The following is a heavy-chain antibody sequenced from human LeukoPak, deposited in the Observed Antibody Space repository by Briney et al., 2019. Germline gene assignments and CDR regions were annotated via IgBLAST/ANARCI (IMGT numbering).Heavy chain of an antibody. D-gene: IGHD3-22*01. CDR2: IKQDGSEK. V-gene: IGHV3-7*01. CDR1: GFTFSSYW. Sequence: VGSLRLSCAASGFTFSSYWRSWVRQAPGKGLEWLANIKQDGSEKYYVDSVKGRFTISRDNAKNSLYLQMNSLRAEDTAVYYCSRDTSEFDDSSGYLHYYYYMDVWGKGATVTVSS. J-gene: IGHJ6*03. CDR3: SRDTSEFDDSSGYLHYYYYMDV.